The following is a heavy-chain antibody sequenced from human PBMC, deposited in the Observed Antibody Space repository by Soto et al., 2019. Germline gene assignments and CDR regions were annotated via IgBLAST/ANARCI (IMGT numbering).Heavy chain of an antibody. D-gene: IGHD2-15*01. CDR3: ARDEEGGYSGNGFDP. V-gene: IGHV4-34*01. Sequence: QVQLQQWGAGLLKPSETLSLTCAIYGGSFSGYYWSWIRQPPGKGLEWIGEINHSGSTNYNPSLKSRVTISVDTSKNQFSLKLSSVTAADTAVYYCARDEEGGYSGNGFDPWGQGTLVTVSS. CDR1: GGSFSGYY. J-gene: IGHJ5*02. CDR2: INHSGST.